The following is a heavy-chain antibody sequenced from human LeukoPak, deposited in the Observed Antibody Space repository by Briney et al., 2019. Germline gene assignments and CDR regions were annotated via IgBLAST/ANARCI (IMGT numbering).Heavy chain of an antibody. CDR1: GYTFISYY. D-gene: IGHD6-13*01. V-gene: IGHV1-46*01. CDR2: INPSDGTI. J-gene: IGHJ1*01. CDR3: ARKAAAGTFEYFQH. Sequence: ASVKVSCKASGYTFISYYIHWVRQPPGQGLEWMGIINPSDGTISYVQKFQGRVTITADESTSTAYMELSSLRSEDTAVYYCARKAAAGTFEYFQHWGQGTLVTVSS.